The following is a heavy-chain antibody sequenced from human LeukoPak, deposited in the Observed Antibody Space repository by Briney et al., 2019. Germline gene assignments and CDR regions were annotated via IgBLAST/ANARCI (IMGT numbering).Heavy chain of an antibody. CDR1: GGSFSDYY. Sequence: TSETLSLTCAVYGGSFSDYYWSWIRQPPGKGLEWIGEINHSGSTNYNPSLKSRVTISVDTSKNQFSLKLSSVTAADTAVYYCARRKRGSGSYGRAYYFDYWGQGTLVTVSS. D-gene: IGHD3-10*01. CDR2: INHSGST. CDR3: ARRKRGSGSYGRAYYFDY. V-gene: IGHV4-34*01. J-gene: IGHJ4*02.